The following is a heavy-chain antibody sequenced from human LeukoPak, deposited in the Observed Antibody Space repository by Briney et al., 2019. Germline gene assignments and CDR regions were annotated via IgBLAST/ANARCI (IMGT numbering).Heavy chain of an antibody. CDR2: IYTSGST. D-gene: IGHD6-13*01. V-gene: IGHV4-4*09. Sequence: SETLSFTCTVSGGSISSYYWSWIRQPPGKGLEWIGYIYTSGSTNYNPSLKSRVTISVDTSKNQFSLKLSSVTAADTAVYYCARWGLYSSSWYSLDYWGQGTLVTVSS. J-gene: IGHJ4*02. CDR1: GGSISSYY. CDR3: ARWGLYSSSWYSLDY.